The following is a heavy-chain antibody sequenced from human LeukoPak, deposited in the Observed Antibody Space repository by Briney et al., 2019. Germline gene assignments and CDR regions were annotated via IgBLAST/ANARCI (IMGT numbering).Heavy chain of an antibody. CDR1: GYTFTSYD. Sequence: ASVKVSCKASGYTFTSYDINWVRQATGQGLEWMGWMNPNSGNTGYAQKFQGRVTMTRSTSISTAYMELSSLRSEDTAVYYCARGGLLDCGGDCYSLDYFDYWGQGTLVTVS. V-gene: IGHV1-8*01. J-gene: IGHJ4*02. D-gene: IGHD2-21*02. CDR2: MNPNSGNT. CDR3: ARGGLLDCGGDCYSLDYFDY.